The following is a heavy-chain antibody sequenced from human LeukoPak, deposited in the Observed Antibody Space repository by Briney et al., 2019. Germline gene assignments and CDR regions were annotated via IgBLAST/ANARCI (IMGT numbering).Heavy chain of an antibody. CDR1: GGSISSSSYY. CDR3: ARDRYGDGFAHLDY. V-gene: IGHV4-39*02. Sequence: PSETLSLTCTVSGGSISSSSYYRGWIRQPPGKGLEWIGSIYYSGSTYYNPSLKSRVTISVDTSKNQFSLKLSSVTAADTAVYYCARDRYGDGFAHLDYWGQGALVTVSS. CDR2: IYYSGST. J-gene: IGHJ4*02. D-gene: IGHD5-24*01.